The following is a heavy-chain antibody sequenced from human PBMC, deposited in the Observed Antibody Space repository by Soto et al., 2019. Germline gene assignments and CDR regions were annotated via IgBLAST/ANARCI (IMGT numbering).Heavy chain of an antibody. Sequence: PSETLCLTCTVSGGSISGGNYYWSWIRQHPGKGLEWIGYTYYSGSTHYNPSLKSRVTISLDTSKNQFSLNLRSVTAADTAVYYCASMGYHYGSGSYPLDYWGQGTLVTVSS. V-gene: IGHV4-30-4*01. CDR2: TYYSGST. D-gene: IGHD3-10*01. CDR1: GGSISGGNYY. CDR3: ASMGYHYGSGSYPLDY. J-gene: IGHJ4*02.